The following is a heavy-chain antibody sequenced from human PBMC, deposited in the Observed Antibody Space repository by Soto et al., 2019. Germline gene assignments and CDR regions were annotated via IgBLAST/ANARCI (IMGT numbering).Heavy chain of an antibody. D-gene: IGHD6-13*01. J-gene: IGHJ4*02. CDR2: INPSGGST. V-gene: IGHV1-46*01. Sequence: ASVKVSCKASGYTFTSYYMHWVRQAPGQGLEWMGIINPSGGSTSYAQKFQGRVTMTRDTSTSTVYMELSSLRSEDTAVYYCARGLPSWVAAAVMYYWGQGTLVTVSS. CDR3: ARGLPSWVAAAVMYY. CDR1: GYTFTSYY.